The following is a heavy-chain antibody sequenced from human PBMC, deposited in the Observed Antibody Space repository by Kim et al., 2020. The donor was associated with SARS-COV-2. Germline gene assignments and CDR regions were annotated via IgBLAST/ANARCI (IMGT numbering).Heavy chain of an antibody. Sequence: ASVKVSCKASGYTFTSYYMHWVRQAPGQGLEWMGIINPSGGSTSYAQKFQGRVTMTRDTSTSTLYMELSSLRSEDTAVYYCARDRGRDCSGGSCYFAYWGQGTLVTVSS. D-gene: IGHD2-15*01. V-gene: IGHV1-46*01. CDR1: GYTFTSYY. CDR3: ARDRGRDCSGGSCYFAY. J-gene: IGHJ4*02. CDR2: INPSGGST.